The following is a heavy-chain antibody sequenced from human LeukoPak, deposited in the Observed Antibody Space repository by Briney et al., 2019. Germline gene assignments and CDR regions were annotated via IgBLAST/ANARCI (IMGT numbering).Heavy chain of an antibody. J-gene: IGHJ2*01. CDR1: GFTFSSYV. D-gene: IGHD3-3*01. Sequence: PGGSLRLPCAASGFTFSSYVMSWVRQAPGKGLEWVSAISGSGGSTYYADSVKGRFTISRDNSKNTLYLQMNSLRAEDTAVYYCAKSPSFFDWYFDLWGRGTLVTVSS. CDR3: AKSPSFFDWYFDL. CDR2: ISGSGGST. V-gene: IGHV3-23*01.